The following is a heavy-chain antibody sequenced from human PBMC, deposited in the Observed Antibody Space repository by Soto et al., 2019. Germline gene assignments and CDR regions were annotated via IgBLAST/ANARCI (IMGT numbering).Heavy chain of an antibody. D-gene: IGHD3-16*02. CDR3: ARAFGGVVVYLDH. CDR1: GYTFTRFY. J-gene: IGHJ4*02. V-gene: IGHV1-46*01. CDR2: INPNEQTS. Sequence: QVQLVQSGAEVKKPGASVKISCQASGYTFTRFYIDWVRQAPGQGLEWMGTINPNEQTSSYAQKFRGRLSMTSDTSTSTVFMELSSLTSDDTAVYFCARAFGGVVVYLDHWGPGALVTVSS.